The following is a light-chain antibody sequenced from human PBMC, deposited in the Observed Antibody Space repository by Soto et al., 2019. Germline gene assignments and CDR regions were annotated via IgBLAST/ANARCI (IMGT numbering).Light chain of an antibody. CDR1: SGHSSYT. Sequence: QSVLTQSPSASASLGASVKLTCTLSSGHSSYTIAWHQQQPEQGPRYLMKLNSDGSHNKGDGIPDRFSGSSSGAERYLTISSLQSEDEADYYCQTWGTGIQVFGTGTKLTVL. CDR3: QTWGTGIQV. J-gene: IGLJ1*01. CDR2: LNSDGSH. V-gene: IGLV4-69*01.